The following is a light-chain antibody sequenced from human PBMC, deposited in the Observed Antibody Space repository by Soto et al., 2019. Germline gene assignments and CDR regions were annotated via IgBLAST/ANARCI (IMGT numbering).Light chain of an antibody. J-gene: IGKJ4*01. CDR2: WAS. CDR3: QQYVGTPPT. V-gene: IGKV4-1*01. CDR1: QSVLYSSNNKDY. Sequence: DIVMTQSPDSLAVSLGERATINCKSSQSVLYSSNNKDYLAWYQQKPGQPPRLLIYWASTRESGVPDRFSGSGSGTDFTLTISSLQAEDVAVYFCQQYVGTPPTFGGGTTVXIK.